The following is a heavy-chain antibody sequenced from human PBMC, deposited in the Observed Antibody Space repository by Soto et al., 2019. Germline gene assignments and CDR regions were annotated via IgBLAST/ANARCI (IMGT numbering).Heavy chain of an antibody. J-gene: IGHJ4*02. D-gene: IGHD3-10*01. V-gene: IGHV4-59*01. CDR1: GGSMSEYF. CDR3: ARDGYDGSGRPYPAY. CDR2: IYYLGST. Sequence: KTSETLSLTCSVSGGSMSEYFWSWIRQSPGKGLEWIGYIYYLGSTDYNPSLKSRVTISVDTSKRQSSLRLTSVTAADTAVYYCARDGYDGSGRPYPAYWGPGTQVTAPQ.